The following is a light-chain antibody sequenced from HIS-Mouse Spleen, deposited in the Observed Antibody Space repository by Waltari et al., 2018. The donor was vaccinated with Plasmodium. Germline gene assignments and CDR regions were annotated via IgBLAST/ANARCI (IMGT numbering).Light chain of an antibody. CDR1: ALPKKS. Sequence: SYELTQPPSVSVSPAQTPKNPCSGDALPKKSAFWYQQKSGQAPVLVIYEDSKRPSGIPERFSGSSSGTMATLTNSGAQVEDEADYYCYSTDSSGNHRVFGGGTKLTVL. V-gene: IGLV3-10*01. CDR2: EDS. J-gene: IGLJ3*02. CDR3: YSTDSSGNHRV.